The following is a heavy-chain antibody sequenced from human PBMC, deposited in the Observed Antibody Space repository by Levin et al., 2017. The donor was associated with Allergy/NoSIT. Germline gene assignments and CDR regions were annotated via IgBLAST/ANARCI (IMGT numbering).Heavy chain of an antibody. V-gene: IGHV4-4*02. D-gene: IGHD5-18*01. J-gene: IGHJ4*02. CDR2: IYHSGST. CDR1: GGSISSSNW. CDR3: ARVGYSYANSFDY. Sequence: GSLRLSCAVSGGSISSSNWWSWVRQPPGKGLEWIGEIYHSGSTNYNPSLKSRVTISVDKSKNQFSLKLSSVTAADTAVYYCARVGYSYANSFDYWGQGTLVTVSS.